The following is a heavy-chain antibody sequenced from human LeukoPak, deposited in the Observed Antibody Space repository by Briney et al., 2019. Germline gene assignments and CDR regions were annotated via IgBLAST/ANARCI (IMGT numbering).Heavy chain of an antibody. D-gene: IGHD4-17*01. Sequence: GRSLRLSCAGSRITFRDYGLHWVRQAPGEGLEWVSVIFRGEKTYYADSVKGRFTISRDSSTNTVYLQMASLRAEDTAIYYCVKEVPGTTVYDWGQGTLVTVSS. J-gene: IGHJ4*02. CDR2: IFRGEKT. V-gene: IGHV3-66*01. CDR1: RITFRDYG. CDR3: VKEVPGTTVYD.